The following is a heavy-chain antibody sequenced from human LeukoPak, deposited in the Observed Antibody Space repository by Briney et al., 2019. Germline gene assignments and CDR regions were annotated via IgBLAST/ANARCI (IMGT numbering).Heavy chain of an antibody. J-gene: IGHJ4*02. CDR2: ISGSGGST. D-gene: IGHD3-22*01. V-gene: IGHV3-23*01. Sequence: GGSLRLSCAASGFTFSGYAMSWVRQAPGKGLEWVSAISGSGGSTYYADSVKGRFTISRDNFKNTLYLQMNSLRAEDTAVYYCAKGAYDSSGYRDYWGQGTLVTVSS. CDR1: GFTFSGYA. CDR3: AKGAYDSSGYRDY.